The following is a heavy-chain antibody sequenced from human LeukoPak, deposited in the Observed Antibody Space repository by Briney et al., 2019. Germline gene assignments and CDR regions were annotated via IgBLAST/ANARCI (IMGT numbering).Heavy chain of an antibody. V-gene: IGHV4-34*01. CDR1: VGSFSGYY. J-gene: IGHJ4*02. Sequence: PSETLSLTFAFYVGSFSGYYWSGIRQPPWKGLDGIGEINHSGSTKYNPSRKCGVTISVATSKNQSSLRLSSVTAADTAVYYCAGRYSSSWYVWGQGTLVTVSS. D-gene: IGHD6-13*01. CDR3: AGRYSSSWYV. CDR2: INHSGST.